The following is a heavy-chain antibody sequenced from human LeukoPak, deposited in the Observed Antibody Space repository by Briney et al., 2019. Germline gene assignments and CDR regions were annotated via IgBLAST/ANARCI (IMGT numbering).Heavy chain of an antibody. CDR2: IYYSGST. CDR1: GGSISSYY. D-gene: IGHD3-10*01. CDR3: AREAYYYGSGIPS. Sequence: PSETLSLTCTVSGGSISSYYWSWIRQPPGKGLEWIGYIYYSGSTNYNPSLKSRVTMSVDTSKNQFSLKLSSVTAADTAVYYCAREAYYYGSGIPSWGQGTLVTVSS. J-gene: IGHJ5*02. V-gene: IGHV4-59*12.